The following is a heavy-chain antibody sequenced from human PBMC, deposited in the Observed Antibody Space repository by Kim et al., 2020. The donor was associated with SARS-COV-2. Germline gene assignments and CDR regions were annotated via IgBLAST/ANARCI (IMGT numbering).Heavy chain of an antibody. D-gene: IGHD3-10*01. CDR2: INPSGGST. V-gene: IGHV1-46*03. CDR1: GYTFTSYY. Sequence: ASVKVSCKASGYTFTSYYMHWVRQAPGQGLEWMGIINPSGGSTSYAQKFQGRVTMTRDTSTSTVYMELSSLRSEDTAVYYCAGSPSYYYGSGVYGMDVWGQGTTVTVSS. CDR3: AGSPSYYYGSGVYGMDV. J-gene: IGHJ6*02.